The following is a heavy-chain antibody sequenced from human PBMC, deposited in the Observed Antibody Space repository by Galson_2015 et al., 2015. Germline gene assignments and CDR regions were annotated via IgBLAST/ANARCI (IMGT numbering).Heavy chain of an antibody. CDR3: ARDLEYSSSSGHYYYMDV. Sequence: SVKVSCKASGYTFTSYAMHWVRQAPGQGLEWMGWINAGNGNTKYSQKFQGRVTITRDTSASTAYMELSRLRSEDTAVYYCARDLEYSSSSGHYYYMDVWGKGTTVTVSS. V-gene: IGHV1-3*01. CDR1: GYTFTSYA. CDR2: INAGNGNT. D-gene: IGHD6-6*01. J-gene: IGHJ6*03.